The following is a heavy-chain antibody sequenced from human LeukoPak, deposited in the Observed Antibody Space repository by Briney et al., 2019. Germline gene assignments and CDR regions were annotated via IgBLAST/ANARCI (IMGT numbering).Heavy chain of an antibody. CDR2: ISGDGSST. CDR3: ARGPTLFDY. V-gene: IGHV3-74*01. J-gene: IGHJ4*02. CDR1: GFTFSSYW. Sequence: AAGSLRLSCAASGFTFSSYWMYWVRQAPGKGLVWVSRISGDGSSTTYADSVKGRFTIARDNAKNTLYLQMNSLRAEDTAVYYCARGPTLFDYWGQGTLVTVSS. D-gene: IGHD1-26*01.